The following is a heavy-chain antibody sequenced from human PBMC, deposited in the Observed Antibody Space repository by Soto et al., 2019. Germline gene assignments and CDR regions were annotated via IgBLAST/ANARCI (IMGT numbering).Heavy chain of an antibody. CDR2: ISYDGSNR. CDR3: ARNSLDYGDYPYNGFDP. J-gene: IGHJ5*02. CDR1: GFTFSSYA. D-gene: IGHD4-17*01. Sequence: QVQLVESGGGVVQPGRSLRLSCAASGFTFSSYAMHWVRQAPGKGLEWVAVISYDGSNRYYADSVKGRFTISRDNSKNTLYLQMSSLRAEDAAVYNCARNSLDYGDYPYNGFDPWGQGTLVTVSS. V-gene: IGHV3-30-3*01.